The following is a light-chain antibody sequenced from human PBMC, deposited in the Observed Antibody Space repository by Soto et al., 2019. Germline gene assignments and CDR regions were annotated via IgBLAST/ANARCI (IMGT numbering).Light chain of an antibody. Sequence: EIFLTQSPGTLSLSPWERATLSCRAGQSISSNLSWYQHKPVQAPRLLIYGASTRATGIPARFSASGSGTDFTLTISDVQPEDFALYYCHQRQSWPRTFGQGTKVDI. CDR1: QSISSN. CDR3: HQRQSWPRT. CDR2: GAS. V-gene: IGKV3-11*01. J-gene: IGKJ1*01.